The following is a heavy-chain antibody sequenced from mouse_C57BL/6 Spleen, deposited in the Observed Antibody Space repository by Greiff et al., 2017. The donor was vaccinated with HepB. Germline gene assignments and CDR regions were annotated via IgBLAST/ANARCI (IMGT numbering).Heavy chain of an antibody. CDR3: RWLLRDYFDY. Sequence: VQLKQSGPVLVKPGASVKMSCKASGYTFTDYYMNWVKQSHGKSLEWIGVINPYNGGTSYNQKFKGKATLTVDKSSSTAYMELNSLTSEDSAVYYCRWLLRDYFDYWGQGTTLTVSS. CDR1: GYTFTDYY. J-gene: IGHJ2*01. V-gene: IGHV1-19*01. D-gene: IGHD2-3*01. CDR2: INPYNGGT.